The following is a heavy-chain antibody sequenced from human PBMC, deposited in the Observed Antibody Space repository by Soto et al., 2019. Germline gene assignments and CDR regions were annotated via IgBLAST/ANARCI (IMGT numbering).Heavy chain of an antibody. J-gene: IGHJ6*02. CDR3: ARALLDDIVVVVAAPKYYYYYGMDV. CDR1: GGTFSSYA. D-gene: IGHD2-15*01. V-gene: IGHV1-69*06. Sequence: QVQLVQSGAEVKKPGSSVKVSCKASGGTFSSYAISWVRQARGQGLEWMGGIIPIFGTANYAQKFQGRVTITADKSTSTAYMELSSPRSEDTAVYYCARALLDDIVVVVAAPKYYYYYGMDVWGQGTTVTVSS. CDR2: IIPIFGTA.